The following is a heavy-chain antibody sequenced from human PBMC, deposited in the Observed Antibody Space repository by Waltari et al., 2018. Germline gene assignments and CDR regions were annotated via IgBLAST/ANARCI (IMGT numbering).Heavy chain of an antibody. J-gene: IGHJ2*01. CDR1: GFTFSRYE. CDR3: ARGRGITIFQTPRYFDL. Sequence: EVQLVESGGGLVQPGGSLRLSCAASGFTFSRYEMNWVRQAPGKGLEWVSYISSSGSTIYYADAVKGRFTISRDNAKNSLYLQMNSLRAEDTAVYYCARGRGITIFQTPRYFDLWGRGTLVTVSS. V-gene: IGHV3-48*03. CDR2: ISSSGSTI. D-gene: IGHD3-3*01.